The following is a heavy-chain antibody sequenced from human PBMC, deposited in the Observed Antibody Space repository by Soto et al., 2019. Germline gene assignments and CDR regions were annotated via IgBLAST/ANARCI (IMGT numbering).Heavy chain of an antibody. D-gene: IGHD2-21*02. Sequence: GWSLGLSCSATGFTLSVYAMTCVLQAPGKGLEWVSALTDNGGSTYSADSVKGRFTMSRDSSNNTLFLQMNSLRAEDTAVYYCASLGVGDWANYYYYYGMDVWGQGTTVTVSS. V-gene: IGHV3-23*01. J-gene: IGHJ6*02. CDR3: ASLGVGDWANYYYYYGMDV. CDR1: GFTLSVYA. CDR2: LTDNGGST.